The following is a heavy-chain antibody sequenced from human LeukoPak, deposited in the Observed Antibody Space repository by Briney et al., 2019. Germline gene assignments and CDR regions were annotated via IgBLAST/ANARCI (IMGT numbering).Heavy chain of an antibody. CDR2: ISAYNGNT. V-gene: IGHV1-18*01. CDR3: ARSSSVTIPGYYFDY. Sequence: ASVKVSCKASDYTFTSHGISWVRQAPGQGLEWMGWISAYNGNTNYAQKFQGRVTVTTDTSTSTAYMELRSLRSDDTAVYYCARSSSVTIPGYYFDYWGQGTLVTVSS. CDR1: DYTFTSHG. D-gene: IGHD2-21*01. J-gene: IGHJ4*02.